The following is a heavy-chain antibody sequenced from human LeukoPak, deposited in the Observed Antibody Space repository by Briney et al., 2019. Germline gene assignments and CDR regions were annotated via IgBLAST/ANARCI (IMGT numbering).Heavy chain of an antibody. D-gene: IGHD5-12*01. V-gene: IGHV4-39*07. CDR3: ARMKVVATNLANLWRFDP. Sequence: PSETLSLTCIVPGGSIISSSYYCGWIRQPPRKWLEWIGIIYYIGSTYYNPSLKTRVTISVDPSKNQCSLKLSALTAGNTPGYYCARMKVVATNLANLWRFDPWGQGTLVTVSS. CDR1: GGSIISSSYY. J-gene: IGHJ5*02. CDR2: IYYIGST.